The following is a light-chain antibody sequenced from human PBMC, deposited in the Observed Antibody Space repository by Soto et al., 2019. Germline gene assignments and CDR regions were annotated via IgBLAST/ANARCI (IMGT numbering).Light chain of an antibody. CDR2: YTS. J-gene: IGKJ1*01. CDR3: HQRQSWPRT. CDR1: QYVGTR. Sequence: EIVLTQSPATLSSSPGETGTLSCRASQYVGTRLAWYQHKPGQAPRLLIYYTSNRATGIPARFSGSGSGTDFTLTINSLAPEDFAIYYCHQRQSWPRTFGQGTKVEIK. V-gene: IGKV3-11*01.